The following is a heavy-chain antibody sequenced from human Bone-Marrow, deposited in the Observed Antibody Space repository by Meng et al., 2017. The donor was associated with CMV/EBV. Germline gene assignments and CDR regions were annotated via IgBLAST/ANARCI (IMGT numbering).Heavy chain of an antibody. V-gene: IGHV1-2*02. Sequence: SVKVSCKASGYTFTGYYMHWVRQAPGQGLKWMGWINPNSGGTNHAQKFQGRFTLTRDTSISTAYMELSRLTSDDTAVYYCARDEQQHHVPSDYWGQGTLVTVSS. J-gene: IGHJ4*02. D-gene: IGHD6-13*01. CDR2: INPNSGGT. CDR3: ARDEQQHHVPSDY. CDR1: GYTFTGYY.